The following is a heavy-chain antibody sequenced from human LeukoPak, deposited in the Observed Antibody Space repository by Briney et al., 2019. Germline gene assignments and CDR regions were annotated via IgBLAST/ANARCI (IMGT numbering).Heavy chain of an antibody. CDR2: ISGSGGST. J-gene: IGHJ5*02. D-gene: IGHD2-15*01. Sequence: GGSLRLSCAASGFTFSSYAMSWVRQAPGKGLEWVSAISGSGGSTYYADSVKGRFTISRDNSKNTLYLQMNSLRAEDTAVYYCARVDCSGGSCQFDPWGQGTLVTVSS. CDR3: ARVDCSGGSCQFDP. CDR1: GFTFSSYA. V-gene: IGHV3-23*01.